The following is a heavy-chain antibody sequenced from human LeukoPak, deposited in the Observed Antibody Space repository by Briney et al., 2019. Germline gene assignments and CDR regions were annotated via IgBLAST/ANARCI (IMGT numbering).Heavy chain of an antibody. CDR2: ISSSGSPT. J-gene: IGHJ4*02. V-gene: IGHV3-48*02. D-gene: IGHD3-22*01. CDR1: GFTFSSYH. Sequence: PGWSLTLSCPASGFTFSSYHMNWVRQAPAKGLEWVSYISSSGSPTHYADSVKGRFTISRDNAKNSLYLQMTSLRDEDTAVYYCARPTFSFDSSGYFDYWGQGTLVTVSS. CDR3: ARPTFSFDSSGYFDY.